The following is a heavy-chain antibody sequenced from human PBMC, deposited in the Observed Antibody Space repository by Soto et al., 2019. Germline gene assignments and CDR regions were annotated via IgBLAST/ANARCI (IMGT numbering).Heavy chain of an antibody. D-gene: IGHD5-18*01. Sequence: QVQLVESGGGVVQPGRSLRLSCAASGFTFSSYGMHWVRQAPGKGLEWVAVIWYDGSNKYYADSVKGRFTISRDNSKNTLYLQMNSLRAEDTAVYYCAREAMADSYGMDVWGQGTTLTVSS. J-gene: IGHJ6*02. CDR3: AREAMADSYGMDV. CDR1: GFTFSSYG. CDR2: IWYDGSNK. V-gene: IGHV3-33*01.